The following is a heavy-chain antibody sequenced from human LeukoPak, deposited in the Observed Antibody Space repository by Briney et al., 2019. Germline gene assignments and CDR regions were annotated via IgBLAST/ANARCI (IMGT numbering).Heavy chain of an antibody. Sequence: ASVKVSCKASGYTFTSYGISWVRQAPGQGLEWMGWISAYNGNTNYAQKLQGRVTMTTDASTGTAYMELRSLRSDDTAVYYCARTGYFDWLGYFDYWGQGTLVTVSS. D-gene: IGHD3-9*01. V-gene: IGHV1-18*01. CDR2: ISAYNGNT. J-gene: IGHJ4*02. CDR3: ARTGYFDWLGYFDY. CDR1: GYTFTSYG.